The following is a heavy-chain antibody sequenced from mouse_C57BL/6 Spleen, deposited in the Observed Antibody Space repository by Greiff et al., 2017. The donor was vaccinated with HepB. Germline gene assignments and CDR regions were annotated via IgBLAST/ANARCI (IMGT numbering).Heavy chain of an antibody. D-gene: IGHD1-1*01. CDR1: GYTFTDYN. CDR3: ARSGPLLLPYAMDY. CDR2: INPNNGGT. J-gene: IGHJ4*01. V-gene: IGHV1-22*01. Sequence: EVQLQQSGPELVKPGASVKMSCKASGYTFTDYNMHWVKQSHGKSLEWIGYINPNNGGTSYNQKFKGKATLTVNKSSSTAYMELRSLTSEDSAVYYCARSGPLLLPYAMDYWGQGTSVTVSS.